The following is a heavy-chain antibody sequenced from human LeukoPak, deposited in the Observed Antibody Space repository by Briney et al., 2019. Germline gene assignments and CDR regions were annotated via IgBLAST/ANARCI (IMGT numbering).Heavy chain of an antibody. J-gene: IGHJ4*02. CDR3: ARDMFGVVVVAATTGLDY. CDR1: GFTFSSYG. Sequence: GRSLRLSCAASGFTFSSYGMHWVRQAPGKGLEWAAVIWYDGSNKYYADSVKGRFTISRDNSKNTLYLQMNSLRAEDTAVYYCARDMFGVVVVAATTGLDYWGQGTLVTVSS. V-gene: IGHV3-33*01. D-gene: IGHD2-15*01. CDR2: IWYDGSNK.